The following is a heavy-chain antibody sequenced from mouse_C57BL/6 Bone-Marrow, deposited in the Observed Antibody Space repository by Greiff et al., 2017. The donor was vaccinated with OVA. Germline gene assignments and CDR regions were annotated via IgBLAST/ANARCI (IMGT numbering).Heavy chain of an antibody. Sequence: QVQLQQSGSELRRPGSSVKLSCKDFDSEVFPIAYMSWVRQKPGHGFEWIGGILPSIGRTIYGEKFEDKATLDADTLSNTAYLVLNSLTSEDSAIYCCARRGGGGYFDVWGTGTTVTVSS. CDR1: DSEVFPIAY. J-gene: IGHJ1*03. CDR3: ARRGGGGYFDV. CDR2: ILPSIGRT. V-gene: IGHV15-2*01.